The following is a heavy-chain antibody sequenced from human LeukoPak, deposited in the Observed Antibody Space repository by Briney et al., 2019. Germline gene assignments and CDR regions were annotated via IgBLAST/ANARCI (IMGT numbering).Heavy chain of an antibody. CDR2: INLNNGGT. J-gene: IGHJ4*02. D-gene: IGHD5-12*01. CDR3: ARVESGYKSFDY. V-gene: IGHV1-2*02. Sequence: ASVKVSCKATGYIFTAYYIYWVRQAPGQGLEWMGWINLNNGGTKYAQKFQDRVTMTRDTSITTAYMELSRLTSDDTAMYFCARVESGYKSFDYWGQGTLVTVSP. CDR1: GYIFTAYY.